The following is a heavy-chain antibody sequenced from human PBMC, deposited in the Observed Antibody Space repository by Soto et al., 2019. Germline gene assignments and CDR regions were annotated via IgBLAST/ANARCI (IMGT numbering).Heavy chain of an antibody. Sequence: GESLKISCKGSGYSFTSYWIGWVRQMPGKGLEWMGIIYPGDSDTRYSPSFQGQVTISADKSISTAYLQWSSLKASDTAMYYCARLAEVAATQDDAFDIWGQGTMVTVSS. CDR2: IYPGDSDT. CDR3: ARLAEVAATQDDAFDI. V-gene: IGHV5-51*01. D-gene: IGHD2-15*01. J-gene: IGHJ3*02. CDR1: GYSFTSYW.